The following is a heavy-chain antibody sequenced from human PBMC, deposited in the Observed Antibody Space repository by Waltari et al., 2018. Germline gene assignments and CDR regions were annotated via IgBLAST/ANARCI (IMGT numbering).Heavy chain of an antibody. CDR3: ARDPRGVQWSFRLDH. J-gene: IGHJ5*02. Sequence: QVQLVEPVGGSFQPAGCSTLSCSFSGFTSKNFAFHWVRLAPGKGLEWVAFIRSDGHVKMYADSFEARFTVSRDKSKNVIYLHLNSLTPDDTAVYFCARDPRGVQWSFRLDHWGQGALVTVSS. CDR1: GFTSKNFA. CDR2: IRSDGHVK. V-gene: IGHV3-30*02. D-gene: IGHD2-15*01.